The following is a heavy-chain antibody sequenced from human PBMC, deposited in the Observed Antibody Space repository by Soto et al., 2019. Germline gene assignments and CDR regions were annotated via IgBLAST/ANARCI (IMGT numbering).Heavy chain of an antibody. J-gene: IGHJ4*02. CDR3: ARGQRYYDFWSGAYFDY. CDR1: GFTVSSNY. Sequence: GGSLRLSCAASGFTVSSNYMSWVRQAPGKGLEWVSVIYSGGSTYYADSVKGRFTISRDNSKNTLYLQMNSLRAEDTAVYYCARGQRYYDFWSGAYFDYWGQGTLVTVSS. V-gene: IGHV3-66*01. CDR2: IYSGGST. D-gene: IGHD3-3*01.